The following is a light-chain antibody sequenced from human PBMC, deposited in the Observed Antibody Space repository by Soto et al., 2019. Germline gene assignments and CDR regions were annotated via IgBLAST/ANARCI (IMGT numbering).Light chain of an antibody. V-gene: IGKV3-20*01. CDR2: GAS. J-gene: IGKJ3*01. Sequence: EIVLTLSPGTLSLSPGERAPLSCRTSQSVSSTYLAWYQQKPGQAPSLLIYGASSRATGIPDRFSGSGSGTDFTLTITRLEPEDFAVYYCQQYGNSPATFGPGTKVDIK. CDR3: QQYGNSPAT. CDR1: QSVSSTY.